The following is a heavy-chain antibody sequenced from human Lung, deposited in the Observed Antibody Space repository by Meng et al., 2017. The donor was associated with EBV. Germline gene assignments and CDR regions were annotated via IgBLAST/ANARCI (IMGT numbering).Heavy chain of an antibody. CDR2: IYNSGST. J-gene: IGHJ2*01. Sequence: QVQLQESGRGLVKPSETLSLTCPVSGGSISSYYWSWIRQPPGKGLEWSGHIYNSGSTYYNPSLKSRITISVDTSKNQFSLKLSSVTAADTAVDYCARGQKGYFDLWGRGTLVTVSS. V-gene: IGHV4-30-4*01. CDR3: ARGQKGYFDL. CDR1: GGSISSYY.